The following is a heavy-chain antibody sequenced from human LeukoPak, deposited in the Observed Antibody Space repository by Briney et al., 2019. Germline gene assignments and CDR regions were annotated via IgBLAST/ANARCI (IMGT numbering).Heavy chain of an antibody. CDR1: GFTFSYYG. CDR3: AKSHLPNAYSGTYYCDY. V-gene: IGHV3-30*02. D-gene: IGHD1-26*01. J-gene: IGHJ4*02. CDR2: IRYDESKK. Sequence: QPGGSPRLSCAASGFTFSYYGMHWVRQAPGKGLEWVAFIRYDESKKFYGDSVKGRFTISRDNSKNTLYLQMNSLRTEDTAVYYCAKSHLPNAYSGTYYCDYWGQGTLVTVSS.